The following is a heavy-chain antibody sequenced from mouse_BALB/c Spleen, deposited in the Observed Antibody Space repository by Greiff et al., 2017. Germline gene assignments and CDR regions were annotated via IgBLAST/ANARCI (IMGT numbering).Heavy chain of an antibody. V-gene: IGHV5-12-2*01. CDR1: GFTFSSYT. CDR3: ARRALRLRDYAMDY. Sequence: EVKLMESGGGLVQPGGSLKLSCAASGFTFSSYTMSWVRQTPEKRLEWVAYISNGGGSTYYPDTVKGRFTISRDNAKNTLYLQMSSLKSEDTAMYYCARRALRLRDYAMDYWGQGTSVTVSS. CDR2: ISNGGGST. D-gene: IGHD1-2*01. J-gene: IGHJ4*01.